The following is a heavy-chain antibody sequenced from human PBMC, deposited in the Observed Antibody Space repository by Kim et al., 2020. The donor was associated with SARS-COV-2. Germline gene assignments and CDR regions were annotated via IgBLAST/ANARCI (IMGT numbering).Heavy chain of an antibody. CDR1: GFTFSTSW. CDR3: ARDMAYSAHDY. Sequence: GGSLRLSCEASGFTFSTSWMSWVRQAPGKGLEWIANIKEDGGAKNYVDSVKGRFTISRDNAKNSLFLQLNSLRVEDTAVYYCARDMAYSAHDYWGRGTLVTVSS. CDR2: IKEDGGAK. J-gene: IGHJ4*02. D-gene: IGHD2-15*01. V-gene: IGHV3-7*03.